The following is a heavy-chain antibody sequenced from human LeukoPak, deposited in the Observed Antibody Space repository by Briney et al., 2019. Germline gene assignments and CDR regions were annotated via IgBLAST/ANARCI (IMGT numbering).Heavy chain of an antibody. CDR1: GYSFTSYW. CDR3: ARGYCTNGVCYLRHAFDI. CDR2: IYPGDSDT. D-gene: IGHD2-8*01. J-gene: IGHJ3*02. Sequence: GESLKISCKGSGYSFTSYWIGWVRQMPGKGLEWMGIIYPGDSDTRYSPSFQGQVTISADKSISTAYLQWSSLKASDTAMYYCARGYCTNGVCYLRHAFDIWGQGTMVTVSS. V-gene: IGHV5-51*01.